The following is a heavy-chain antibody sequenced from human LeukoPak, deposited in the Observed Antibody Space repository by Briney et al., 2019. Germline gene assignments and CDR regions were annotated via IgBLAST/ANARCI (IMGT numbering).Heavy chain of an antibody. Sequence: GGSLRLSCAASGFTFSSYGMHWVRQAPGKGLEWVAFIRYDGSNKYYADSVKGRFTISRDNSKNTLYLQMNSLRAEDTAVYYCAKVDGYSYGSDYWGQGTLVTVSS. D-gene: IGHD5-18*01. V-gene: IGHV3-30*02. CDR2: IRYDGSNK. J-gene: IGHJ4*02. CDR1: GFTFSSYG. CDR3: AKVDGYSYGSDY.